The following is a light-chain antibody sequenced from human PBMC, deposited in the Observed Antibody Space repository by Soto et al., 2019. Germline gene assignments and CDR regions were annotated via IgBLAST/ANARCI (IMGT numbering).Light chain of an antibody. V-gene: IGLV1-40*01. CDR2: GNN. Sequence: QSVLTQPPSVSGAPGQRVTISCTGSNSNIGAGFAVHWYQQLPGTAPKLLIHGNNNRPSGVPDRFSGSKSDTSASLAITGFQADDEADYYCHSYDSRLNCYVFGTGTKVTVL. J-gene: IGLJ1*01. CDR1: NSNIGAGFA. CDR3: HSYDSRLNCYV.